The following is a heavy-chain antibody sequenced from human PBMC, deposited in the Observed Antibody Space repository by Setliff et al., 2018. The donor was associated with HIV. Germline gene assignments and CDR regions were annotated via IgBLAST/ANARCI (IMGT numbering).Heavy chain of an antibody. CDR2: ISGDTGDI. D-gene: IGHD3-9*01. V-gene: IGHV1-18*01. Sequence: ASVKVSCKASGYTISAHGVSWVRHVPGHGLEWMGWISGDTGDIKYSQRFEGRLTITTETSTNTAYMELRSLRSDDTAVYYCAIDGLSYNILPGSIAYFHSGMDVWGQGTTVTVS. J-gene: IGHJ6*02. CDR3: AIDGLSYNILPGSIAYFHSGMDV. CDR1: GYTISAHG.